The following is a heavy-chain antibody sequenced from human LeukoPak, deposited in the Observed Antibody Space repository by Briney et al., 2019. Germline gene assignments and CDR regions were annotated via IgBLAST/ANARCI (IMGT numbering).Heavy chain of an antibody. CDR3: AREGYCSGGTCYGWIPIDY. CDR1: GFTFSSNG. Sequence: GSLRLSCAASGFTFSSNGMNWVRQPPGKGLEWIGSIYYSGSTYYNPSLKSRVTISLATSNNQFSLKLSSVTAADTAVYYCAREGYCSGGTCYGWIPIDYWGQGTLVTVSS. D-gene: IGHD2-15*01. J-gene: IGHJ4*02. V-gene: IGHV4-39*07. CDR2: IYYSGST.